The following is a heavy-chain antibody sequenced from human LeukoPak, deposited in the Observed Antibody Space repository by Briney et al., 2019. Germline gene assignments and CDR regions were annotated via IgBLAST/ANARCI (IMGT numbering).Heavy chain of an antibody. CDR3: ARQNRKFSSSGPGRYFDI. CDR1: GYTFTGYY. D-gene: IGHD6-13*01. Sequence: ASVKVSCEASGYTFTGYYMHWVRQAPGQGLEWMGWINPNSGGTNYAQKFQGRVTMTRDTSISTAYMELSRLRSDDTAVYYCARQNRKFSSSGPGRYFDIWGQGTMAAVSS. CDR2: INPNSGGT. V-gene: IGHV1-2*02. J-gene: IGHJ3*02.